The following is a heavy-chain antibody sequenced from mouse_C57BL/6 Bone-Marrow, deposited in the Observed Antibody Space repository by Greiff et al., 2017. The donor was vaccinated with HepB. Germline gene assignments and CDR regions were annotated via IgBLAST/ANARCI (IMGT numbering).Heavy chain of an antibody. CDR2: INPNNGGT. CDR1: GYTFTDYN. CDR3: AREGLRGYAMDY. J-gene: IGHJ4*01. D-gene: IGHD3-1*01. V-gene: IGHV1-18*01. Sequence: EVQLQQSGPELVKPGASVKISCKASGYTFTDYNMDWVKQSHGKSLEWIGDINPNNGGTIYNQKFKGKATLTVDKSSSTAYMELRSLTSEDTAVYYCAREGLRGYAMDYWGQGTSVTVSS.